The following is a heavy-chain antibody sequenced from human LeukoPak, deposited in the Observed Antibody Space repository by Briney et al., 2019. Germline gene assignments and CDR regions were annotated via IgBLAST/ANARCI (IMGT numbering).Heavy chain of an antibody. CDR3: ARDLSSGYYYDPGAFDI. Sequence: PGGSLRLPCAASGFTFSSYSMNWVRQAPGKGLEWVSSISSSSSYIYYADSVKGRFTISRDNSKNTLYLQMNSLRAEDTAVYYCARDLSSGYYYDPGAFDIWGQGTMVTVSS. D-gene: IGHD3-22*01. V-gene: IGHV3-21*01. CDR2: ISSSSSYI. CDR1: GFTFSSYS. J-gene: IGHJ3*02.